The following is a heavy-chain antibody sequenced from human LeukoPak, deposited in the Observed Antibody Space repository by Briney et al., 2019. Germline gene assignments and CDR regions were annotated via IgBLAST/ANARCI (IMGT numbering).Heavy chain of an antibody. Sequence: GRSLRLSCAASGFTFDDYAMHWVRQAPGKGLEWVSGISWNSYSIGSADSVKGRFTLFRDTVNHALDLQMHSLRAEDTALYYCAKAFFAYSSSWFDYWGQGTLVTVSS. CDR3: AKAFFAYSSSWFDY. D-gene: IGHD6-13*01. J-gene: IGHJ4*02. CDR1: GFTFDDYA. CDR2: ISWNSYSI. V-gene: IGHV3-9*01.